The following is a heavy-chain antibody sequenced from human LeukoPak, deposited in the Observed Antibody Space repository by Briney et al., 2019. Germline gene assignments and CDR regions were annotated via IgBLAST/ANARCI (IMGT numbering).Heavy chain of an antibody. Sequence: GGSLRLSCAASGFTFSTCHIHWVRQAPGKGLEWVALIWYDGSKTYYADSVKGRFTVSRDNSKNTLYLQMNSLRAEDTAVYYCAKDSNDYGDYNYFDFWCQGTLVTVPS. CDR3: AKDSNDYGDYNYFDF. CDR2: IWYDGSKT. J-gene: IGHJ4*02. D-gene: IGHD4-17*01. V-gene: IGHV3-33*06. CDR1: GFTFSTCH.